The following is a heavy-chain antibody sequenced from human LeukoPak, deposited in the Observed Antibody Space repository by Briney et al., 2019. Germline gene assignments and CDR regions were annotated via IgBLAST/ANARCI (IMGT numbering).Heavy chain of an antibody. CDR1: GFTFSSYG. CDR3: AKDGQPPLWTFGYSSSFSHFDY. V-gene: IGHV3-30*18. D-gene: IGHD6-13*01. CDR2: ISYDGSNK. J-gene: IGHJ4*02. Sequence: GGSLRLSCAASGFTFSSYGMHWVRQAPGKGLEWVAVISYDGSNKYYADSVKGRFTISRDNSKNTLYLQMNSLRAEDTAVYYCAKDGQPPLWTFGYSSSFSHFDYWGQGTLVTVSS.